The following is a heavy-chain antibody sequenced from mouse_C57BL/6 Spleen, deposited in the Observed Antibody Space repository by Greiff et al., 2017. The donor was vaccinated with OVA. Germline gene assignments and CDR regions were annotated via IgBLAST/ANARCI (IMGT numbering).Heavy chain of an antibody. CDR1: GYTFTSYW. CDR2: IYPSDSET. D-gene: IGHD1-1*01. V-gene: IGHV1-52*01. J-gene: IGHJ2*01. CDR3: ARGDYYGSSYGRLADY. Sequence: QVQLQQPGAELVRPGSSVKLSCKASGYTFTSYWMHWVKQRPIQGLEWIGNIYPSDSETHYNQKFKDKATLTVDKSSSTAYMQLSSLTSEDSAVYYCARGDYYGSSYGRLADYWGQGTTLTVSS.